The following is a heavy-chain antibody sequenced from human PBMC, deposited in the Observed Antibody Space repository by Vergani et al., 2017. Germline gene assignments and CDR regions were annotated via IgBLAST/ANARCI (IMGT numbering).Heavy chain of an antibody. D-gene: IGHD4-23*01. Sequence: QVQLQESGPGLVKPSQTLSLTCTASGASINNDFYYWHWIRRPAGKGLEWIGRIYVSGITGYHSSLHSRVSMSVDTSKNQFSLTLTSVTAADTGVYYCARDNKQLRPRAFDLWGQGKMVTVSS. V-gene: IGHV4-61*02. J-gene: IGHJ3*01. CDR3: ARDNKQLRPRAFDL. CDR1: GASINNDFYY. CDR2: IYVSGIT.